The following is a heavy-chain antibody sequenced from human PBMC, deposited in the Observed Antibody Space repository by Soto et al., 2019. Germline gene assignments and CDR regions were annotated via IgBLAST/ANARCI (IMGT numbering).Heavy chain of an antibody. CDR2: IYYSGST. CDR1: GGSISSGGYY. J-gene: IGHJ5*02. CDR3: ARFAAMAPFDP. V-gene: IGHV4-31*03. Sequence: PSETLSLTCTFSGGSISSGGYYWSWIRQHPGKGLEWIGYIYYSGSTYYNPSLKSRVTISVDTSKNQFSLKLSSVTAADTAVYYCARFAAMAPFDPWGQGTLVTVSS. D-gene: IGHD5-18*01.